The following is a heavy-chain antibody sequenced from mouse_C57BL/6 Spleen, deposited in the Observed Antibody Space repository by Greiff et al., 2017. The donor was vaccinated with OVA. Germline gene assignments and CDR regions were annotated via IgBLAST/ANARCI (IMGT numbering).Heavy chain of an antibody. V-gene: IGHV10-1*01. J-gene: IGHJ2*01. CDR1: GFSFNTYA. Sequence: EVKLMESGGGLVQPKGSLKLSCAASGFSFNTYAMNWVRQAPGKGLEWVARIRSKSNNYATYYADSVKDRFTISRDDSESMLYLQMNNLKTEDTAMYCCVRSRGPFDYWGQGTTLTVSS. CDR2: IRSKSNNYAT. CDR3: VRSRGPFDY.